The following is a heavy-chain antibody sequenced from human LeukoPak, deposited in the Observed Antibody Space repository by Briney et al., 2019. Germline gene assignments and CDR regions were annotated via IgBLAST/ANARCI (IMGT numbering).Heavy chain of an antibody. CDR2: ISYDGSNK. D-gene: IGHD4-17*01. V-gene: IGHV3-30*18. Sequence: GGSLRLSCAASGFTFSSYGMHWVRQAPGKGLEWVAVISYDGSNKYYADSVKGRFTISRDNSKNTLYLQMYSLRAEDTAVYYCAKDWTTVTTFFDYWGQGTLVTVSS. J-gene: IGHJ4*02. CDR1: GFTFSSYG. CDR3: AKDWTTVTTFFDY.